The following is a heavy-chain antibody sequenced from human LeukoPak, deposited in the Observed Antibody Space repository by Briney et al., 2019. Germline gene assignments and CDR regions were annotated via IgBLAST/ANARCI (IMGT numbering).Heavy chain of an antibody. CDR3: ARGLNQLPPGGH. Sequence: SETLSLTCAVYRGSLSGYYWSWIRQPPGKGLEWIGKINHSGSTNYSPSLKRRVTISVDTSQRQFSLKLSSVTAADTAVYYCARGLNQLPPGGHWGQGTLVTVSS. CDR1: RGSLSGYY. CDR2: INHSGST. D-gene: IGHD2-2*01. V-gene: IGHV4-34*01. J-gene: IGHJ4*02.